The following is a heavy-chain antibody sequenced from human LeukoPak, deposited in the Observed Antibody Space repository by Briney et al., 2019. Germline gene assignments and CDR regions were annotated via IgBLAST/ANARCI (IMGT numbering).Heavy chain of an antibody. CDR3: AKGSPVPPRYCSSTSCHIPFDY. V-gene: IGHV3-23*01. CDR1: GFTFSSYA. J-gene: IGHJ4*02. Sequence: GGSLRLSCAASGFTFSSYAMSWVRQAPGKGLEWVSAISGSGGSTYYADSVKGRFTISRDNSKNTLYLQRNSLRAEDTAVYYCAKGSPVPPRYCSSTSCHIPFDYWGQGTLVTVSS. CDR2: ISGSGGST. D-gene: IGHD2-2*02.